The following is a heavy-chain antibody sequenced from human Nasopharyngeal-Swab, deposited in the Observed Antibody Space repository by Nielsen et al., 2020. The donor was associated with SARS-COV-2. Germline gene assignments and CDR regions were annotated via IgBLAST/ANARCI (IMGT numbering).Heavy chain of an antibody. J-gene: IGHJ4*02. Sequence: GESLKISCAASGFTFSDYYMSWIRQAPGKGLEWVSYISSSSTYTYYADSVKGRFTISRDNGKNSLYLQMNSLRAEDTAVYYCAREGWHYDFWSGSLGFDYWGQGTLVTVSS. V-gene: IGHV3-11*06. CDR3: AREGWHYDFWSGSLGFDY. CDR1: GFTFSDYY. CDR2: ISSSSTYT. D-gene: IGHD3-3*01.